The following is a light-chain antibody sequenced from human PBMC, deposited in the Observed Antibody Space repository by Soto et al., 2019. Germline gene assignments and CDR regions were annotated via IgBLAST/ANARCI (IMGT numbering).Light chain of an antibody. CDR3: MQPLENFRT. CDR2: LGS. V-gene: IGKV2-28*01. J-gene: IGKJ1*01. Sequence: DIVMTQSPLSLPVTPGEPASISCRSSQSLLHSNGYNYLDWYLQKPGQSPQLRIYLGSNRASGVPDRFSGSGSDTYFTLEISRVEADDVGVYYCMQPLENFRTFGQGTKVDIK. CDR1: QSLLHSNGYNY.